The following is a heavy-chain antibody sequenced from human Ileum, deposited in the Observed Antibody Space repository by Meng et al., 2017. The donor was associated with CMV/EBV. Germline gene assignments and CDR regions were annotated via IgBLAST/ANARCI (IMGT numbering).Heavy chain of an antibody. CDR1: YTFSSYG. V-gene: IGHV1-18*01. J-gene: IGHJ5*02. Sequence: YTFSSYGISCVRQAPGQGLEWMGWISTYKGDTNYAQRFQGRVTMTTDTSTSTVYMELRSLRSDDTAVYYCARDFYESSGYSDDCFDPWGQGTVVTVSS. CDR3: ARDFYESSGYSDDCFDP. CDR2: ISTYKGDT. D-gene: IGHD3-22*01.